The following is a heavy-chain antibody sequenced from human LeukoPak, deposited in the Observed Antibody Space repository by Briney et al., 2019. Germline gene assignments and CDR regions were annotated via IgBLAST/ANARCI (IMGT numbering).Heavy chain of an antibody. J-gene: IGHJ4*02. CDR1: GFTFSIYA. V-gene: IGHV3-64D*09. CDR3: VKDDHGDSPD. D-gene: IGHD4-17*01. Sequence: GGSQRLSCSASGFTFSIYAMHWVRQAPGKGLEYVSGIRSSGGTTYYADSVKGRFTISRDNSKNTLYLQMSSLRLEDTAVYYCVKDDHGDSPDWGQGTLVTVSS. CDR2: IRSSGGTT.